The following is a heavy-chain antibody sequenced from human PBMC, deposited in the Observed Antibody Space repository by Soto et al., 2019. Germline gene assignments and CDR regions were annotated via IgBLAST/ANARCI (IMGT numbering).Heavy chain of an antibody. CDR3: ARVHDSSGYYYLFDY. Sequence: SLTCAFSGGSISSGGYSWSWIRQPPGKGLEWIGYIYHSGSTYYNPSLKSRVTISVDRSKNQFSLKLSSVTAADTAVYYCARVHDSSGYYYLFDYWGQGTLVTVSS. D-gene: IGHD3-22*01. J-gene: IGHJ4*02. CDR2: IYHSGST. CDR1: GGSISSGGYS. V-gene: IGHV4-30-2*01.